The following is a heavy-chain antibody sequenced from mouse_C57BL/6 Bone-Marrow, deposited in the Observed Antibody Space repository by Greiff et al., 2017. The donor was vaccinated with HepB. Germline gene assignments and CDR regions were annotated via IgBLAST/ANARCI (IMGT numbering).Heavy chain of an antibody. J-gene: IGHJ1*03. Sequence: QVQLQQPGAELVKPGASVKMSCKASGYTFASYWITWVKQRPGQGLEWIGDIYPGSGSTNYNEKFKSKATLTVDTSASTAYMQLSSLTSEDSAVYYCATNNYRSSYWYIGVWGTGTTVTVTS. V-gene: IGHV1-55*01. CDR1: GYTFASYW. D-gene: IGHD1-1*01. CDR3: ATNNYRSSYWYIGV. CDR2: IYPGSGST.